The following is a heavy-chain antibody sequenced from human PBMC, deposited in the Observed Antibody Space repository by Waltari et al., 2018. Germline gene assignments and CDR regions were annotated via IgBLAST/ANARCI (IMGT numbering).Heavy chain of an antibody. CDR1: GFTFSHAW. J-gene: IGHJ4*02. D-gene: IGHD2-2*01. Sequence: EVQLVESGGGLVEPGGSLRLSCVASGFTFSHAWINWVRQAPGKGLEWGGLMRIRSDGGTADYAAPVKGRFTISRDDSKDTLYLQMNNLRPEDTAVYYCTTAPMPDWGQGTLVTVSS. CDR2: MRIRSDGGTA. V-gene: IGHV3-15*01. CDR3: TTAPMPD.